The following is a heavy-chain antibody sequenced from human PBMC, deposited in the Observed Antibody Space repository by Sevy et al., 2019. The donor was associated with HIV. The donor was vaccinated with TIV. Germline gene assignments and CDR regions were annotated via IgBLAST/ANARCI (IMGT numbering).Heavy chain of an antibody. CDR3: ATLSGNYWGDWLDP. D-gene: IGHD5-12*01. V-gene: IGHV3-15*07. CDR1: AFTFSNDW. Sequence: GGSLRLSCVASAFTFSNDWMTWVRQAPGKGLEWVGHIRSATDGRATDYAAPGKGSFTISRHDSKNTVYLEMNSLKIEDTGVYFCATLSGNYWGDWLDPWGQGTLVTVSS. J-gene: IGHJ5*02. CDR2: IRSATDGRAT.